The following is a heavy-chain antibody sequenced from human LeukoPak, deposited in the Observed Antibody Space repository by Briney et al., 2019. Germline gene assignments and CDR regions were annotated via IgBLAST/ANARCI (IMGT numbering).Heavy chain of an antibody. CDR1: GYTLTELS. CDR3: ATVLTYYYDSSGYPRYFDY. D-gene: IGHD3-22*01. Sequence: ASVKVSCKVSGYTLTELSMHWVRQAPGKGLEWMGGFDPEDGETIYAQKFQGRVTMTEDTSTDTAYMELSSLRSEDTAVYYCATVLTYYYDSSGYPRYFDYWGQGTLVTVSS. J-gene: IGHJ4*02. V-gene: IGHV1-24*01. CDR2: FDPEDGET.